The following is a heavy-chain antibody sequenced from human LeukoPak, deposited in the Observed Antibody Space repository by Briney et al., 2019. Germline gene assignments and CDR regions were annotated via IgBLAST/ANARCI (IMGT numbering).Heavy chain of an antibody. D-gene: IGHD3-22*01. J-gene: IGHJ4*02. CDR2: IYSSGTA. CDR1: VGSIRGYY. Sequence: PSETLSLTCTVSVGSIRGYYWTWIRQPAGKGLEWSGRIYSSGTAYYNPSLESRVTLSLDTSSNQFSLKVTSMTAADTAVYYCARGTDMTSIAGYYSFGHWGQGILVSVSS. V-gene: IGHV4-4*07. CDR3: ARGTDMTSIAGYYSFGH.